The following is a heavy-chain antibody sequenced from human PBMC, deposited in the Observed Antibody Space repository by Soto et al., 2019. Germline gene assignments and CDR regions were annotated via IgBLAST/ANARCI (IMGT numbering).Heavy chain of an antibody. CDR3: ARGGCTDGVCTYYFDS. CDR1: AYTFTDYY. CDR2: INPNSGST. V-gene: IGHV1-2*02. Sequence: QVQLVQPGAEVKKPGASVKVSCKASAYTFTDYYIHWVRQAPGQGLEWMGWINPNSGSTKSTQRFQGSVTMTRDTSISTAYMELTRLRSDDTAVYYCARGGCTDGVCTYYFDSWGQGTLVTVSS. D-gene: IGHD2-8*01. J-gene: IGHJ4*02.